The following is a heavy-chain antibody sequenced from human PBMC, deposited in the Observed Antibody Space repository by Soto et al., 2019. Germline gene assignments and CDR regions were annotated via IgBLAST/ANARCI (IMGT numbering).Heavy chain of an antibody. CDR3: AGDKPLEYSSSVVRY. CDR1: GYTFTSYG. CDR2: ISAYNGNT. J-gene: IGHJ4*02. V-gene: IGHV1-18*01. Sequence: GASVKVSCKASGYTFTSYGISWVRQAPGQGLEWMGWISAYNGNTNYAQKLQGRVTMTTDTSTSTAYMELRSLRSDDTAVYYCAGDKPLEYSSSVVRYWGQGTLVTVSS. D-gene: IGHD6-6*01.